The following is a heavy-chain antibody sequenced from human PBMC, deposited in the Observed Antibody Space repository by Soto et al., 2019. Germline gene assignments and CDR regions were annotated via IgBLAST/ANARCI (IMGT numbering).Heavy chain of an antibody. CDR3: TTVFEY. J-gene: IGHJ4*02. CDR2: FYPGDSDT. Sequence: GESLKISCKGSGYYFPSYWIGWVRQMPGKGLEWMGIFYPGDSDTRYSPSFQGQVTISADRSISTAYLQWSSLRAEDTAVYYCTTVFEYWGQGTPVTVSS. D-gene: IGHD1-1*01. CDR1: GYYFPSYW. V-gene: IGHV5-51*01.